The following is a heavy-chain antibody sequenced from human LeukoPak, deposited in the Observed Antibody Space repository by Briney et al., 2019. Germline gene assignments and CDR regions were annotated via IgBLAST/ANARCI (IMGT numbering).Heavy chain of an antibody. J-gene: IGHJ3*02. D-gene: IGHD4-17*01. Sequence: SETLSLTCSVSGGSFSGYYWSWIRQPPGKGLEWIGYVYYSGSTNYNPSLKSRVTISVDSSKNQFSLKLSSVTAADTAIYYCARQMTTSTTGRTFDIWGQGTMVTVSS. CDR2: VYYSGST. CDR1: GGSFSGYY. CDR3: ARQMTTSTTGRTFDI. V-gene: IGHV4-59*01.